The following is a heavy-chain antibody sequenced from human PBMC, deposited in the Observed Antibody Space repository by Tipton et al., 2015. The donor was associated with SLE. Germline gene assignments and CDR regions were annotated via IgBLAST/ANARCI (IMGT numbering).Heavy chain of an antibody. CDR1: GFTVSYNY. J-gene: IGHJ3*02. CDR2: IYGDGTI. CDR3: ARGGSKHYDFWGRQMGPHAFDI. V-gene: IGHV3-69-1*01. Sequence: SLRLSCAASGFTVSYNYMNWVRQAPGKGLDWVSGIYGDGTIYYADSVKGRFTISRDNAKNSLYLQMNSLRAEDTAVYYCARGGSKHYDFWGRQMGPHAFDIWGQETKVSVSS. D-gene: IGHD3-3*01.